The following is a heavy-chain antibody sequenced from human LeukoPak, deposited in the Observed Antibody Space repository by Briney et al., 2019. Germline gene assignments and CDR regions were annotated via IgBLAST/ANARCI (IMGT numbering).Heavy chain of an antibody. D-gene: IGHD6-19*01. CDR3: ARTVAGIFDFDY. Sequence: PSETLSPTCTVSGGSISPYIWNWIRQPPGKGLEWIGYIYYSGNTNYNPSLKSRATISVDTSENQFSLKVTSVTAADTAVYYCARTVAGIFDFDYWGQGILVTVSS. CDR1: GGSISPYI. J-gene: IGHJ4*02. CDR2: IYYSGNT. V-gene: IGHV4-59*01.